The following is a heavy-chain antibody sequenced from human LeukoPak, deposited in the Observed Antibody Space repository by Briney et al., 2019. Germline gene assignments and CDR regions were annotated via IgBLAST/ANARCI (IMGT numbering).Heavy chain of an antibody. V-gene: IGHV4-39*07. CDR1: GGSISSSSYY. J-gene: IGHJ4*02. D-gene: IGHD5-12*01. Sequence: SETLSLTCTVSGGSISSSSYYWGWVRQPPGKGLEWIGSIYYSGSTYYNPSLKSRVTISVDTSKNQFSLKLSSVTAADTAVYYCAKTRMWLREFDYWGQGTLVTVSS. CDR3: AKTRMWLREFDY. CDR2: IYYSGST.